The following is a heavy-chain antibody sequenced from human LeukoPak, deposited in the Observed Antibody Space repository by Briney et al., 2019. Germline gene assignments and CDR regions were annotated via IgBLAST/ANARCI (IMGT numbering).Heavy chain of an antibody. CDR3: AKEYYYDSSGPTGLFDY. CDR1: GFTFSSYA. D-gene: IGHD3-22*01. Sequence: PGGSLRLSCAASGFTFSSYAMSWVRQAPGKGLEWVSAISGSGGSTYYADSVKGRFTISRDNSKNTLYLQMNSLRAEDTAVYYCAKEYYYDSSGPTGLFDYWGQGTLVTVSS. J-gene: IGHJ4*02. CDR2: ISGSGGST. V-gene: IGHV3-23*01.